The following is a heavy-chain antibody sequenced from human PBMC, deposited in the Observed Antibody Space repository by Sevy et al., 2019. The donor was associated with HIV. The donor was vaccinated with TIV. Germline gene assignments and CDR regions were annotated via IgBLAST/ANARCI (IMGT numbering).Heavy chain of an antibody. CDR1: GFTFSDYY. D-gene: IGHD2-15*01. CDR3: ARAGGCSGGSCYSPYYYYGMDV. CDR2: ISSSGSTI. J-gene: IGHJ6*02. Sequence: GGSLRLSCAASGFTFSDYYMSWIRQAPGKGLEWVSYISSSGSTIYYADSVKGRFTISRDNAKNYLYLQMNSLRAEDTAVYYCARAGGCSGGSCYSPYYYYGMDVWGQGTTVTVSS. V-gene: IGHV3-11*04.